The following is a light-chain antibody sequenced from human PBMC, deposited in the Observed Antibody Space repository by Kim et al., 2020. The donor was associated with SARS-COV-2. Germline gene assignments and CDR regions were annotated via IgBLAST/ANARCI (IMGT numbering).Light chain of an antibody. CDR3: ASYTSVTTSLV. V-gene: IGLV2-14*03. J-gene: IGLJ3*02. CDR2: DVD. Sequence: QSLTISCTRMSSDVGTYDYVSWFQHHPGRVPKLIIFDVDKRPSGISARFSGSKSGNTASLTISGLQAEDEATYYCASYTSVTTSLVFGGGTQLTVL. CDR1: SSDVGTYDY.